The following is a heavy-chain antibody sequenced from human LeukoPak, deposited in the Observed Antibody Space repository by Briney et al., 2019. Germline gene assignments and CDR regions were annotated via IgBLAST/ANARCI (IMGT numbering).Heavy chain of an antibody. J-gene: IGHJ4*02. D-gene: IGHD3/OR15-3a*01. CDR1: GGSVSSRSYY. V-gene: IGHV4-39*01. Sequence: PSETLSLTCTVSGGSVSSRSYYWGWIRQPPGKGLEWIGSIYYSGSTYYNPSLKSRVTISVDTSKNQFSLKLSSVTAADTAVYYCARRTGSHDYWGQGTLVTVSS. CDR3: ARRTGSHDY. CDR2: IYYSGST.